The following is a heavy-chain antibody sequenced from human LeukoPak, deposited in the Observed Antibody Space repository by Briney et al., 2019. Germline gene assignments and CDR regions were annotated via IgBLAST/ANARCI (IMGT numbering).Heavy chain of an antibody. V-gene: IGHV3-9*01. Sequence: GGSLRLSCAASGFTFDDYAMHWVRQAPGKGLEWVSGISWNSGSIGYADSVKGRFTISRDNAKNSLYLQMNSLRVEDTALYYCAKDMGGSGSYYQDYWGQGTLVTVSS. D-gene: IGHD3-10*01. CDR3: AKDMGGSGSYYQDY. CDR2: ISWNSGSI. J-gene: IGHJ4*02. CDR1: GFTFDDYA.